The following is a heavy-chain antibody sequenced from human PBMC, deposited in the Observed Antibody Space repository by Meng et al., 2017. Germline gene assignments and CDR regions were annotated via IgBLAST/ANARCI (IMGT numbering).Heavy chain of an antibody. CDR3: ARTSRKYDSSGYYLYYWYFDL. Sequence: SETLSLTCTVSGGSISSGSYYWSWIRQPAGKGLEWIGRIYTSGSTNYNPSLKSRVTISVDTSKNQFSLKLSSVTAADTAVYYCARTSRKYDSSGYYLYYWYFDLWGRGTLVTVSS. V-gene: IGHV4-61*02. D-gene: IGHD3-22*01. CDR2: IYTSGST. CDR1: GGSISSGSYY. J-gene: IGHJ2*01.